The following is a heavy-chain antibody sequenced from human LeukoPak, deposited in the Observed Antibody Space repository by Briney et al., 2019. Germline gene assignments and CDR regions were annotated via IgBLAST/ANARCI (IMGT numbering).Heavy chain of an antibody. CDR2: TSYDGSYK. CDR1: GFTFNNYV. D-gene: IGHD5-12*01. Sequence: GGSLRLSCAASGFTFNNYVMHWVRQAPGKGLEWVAVTSYDGSYKYYADSVKGRFTISRDNSKNKLYLQMNSLRAEDTAVYYCARGEIVVTTYFYYYMDVWGKGTTVTVSS. J-gene: IGHJ6*03. CDR3: ARGEIVVTTYFYYYMDV. V-gene: IGHV3-30*04.